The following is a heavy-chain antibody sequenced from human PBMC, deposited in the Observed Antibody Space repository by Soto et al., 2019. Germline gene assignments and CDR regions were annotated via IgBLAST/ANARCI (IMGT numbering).Heavy chain of an antibody. CDR2: ISSSGSTI. CDR1: GFTFSDYY. CDR3: ARDECLVPADLEWRYYGMDV. D-gene: IGHD2-2*01. Sequence: GGSLRLSCAASGFTFSDYYMSWIRQAPGKGLEWVSYISSSGSTIYYADSVKGRFTISRDNAKNSLYLQMNSLRAEDTAVYSCARDECLVPADLEWRYYGMDVWGQGTTVTVSS. J-gene: IGHJ6*02. V-gene: IGHV3-11*01.